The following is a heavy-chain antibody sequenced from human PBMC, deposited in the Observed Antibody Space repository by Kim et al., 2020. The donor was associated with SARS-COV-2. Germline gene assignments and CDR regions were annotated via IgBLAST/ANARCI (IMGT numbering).Heavy chain of an antibody. Sequence: GGSLRLSCAASGFTFSSYGMHWVRQAPGKGLEWVAVIWYDGSNKYYADSVKGRFTISRDNSKNTLYLQMNSLRAEDTAVYYCARELWTPSRGYQREGLDYWGQGTLVTVSS. V-gene: IGHV3-33*08. D-gene: IGHD3-22*01. J-gene: IGHJ4*02. CDR1: GFTFSSYG. CDR2: IWYDGSNK. CDR3: ARELWTPSRGYQREGLDY.